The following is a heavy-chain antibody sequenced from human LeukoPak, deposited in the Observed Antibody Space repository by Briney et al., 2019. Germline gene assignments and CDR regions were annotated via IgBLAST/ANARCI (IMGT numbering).Heavy chain of an antibody. CDR3: ARRGSGYSSGWSFDY. V-gene: IGHV5-51*03. D-gene: IGHD6-19*01. CDR1: GYSFTSYW. J-gene: IGHJ4*02. Sequence: GESLKISCTGSGYSFTSYWIGWVRQMPGKGLEWMGIIYPGDSDTRYSPSFQGQVTISADKSISTAYLQWSSLKASDTAMYYCARRGSGYSSGWSFDYWGQGTLVTVSS. CDR2: IYPGDSDT.